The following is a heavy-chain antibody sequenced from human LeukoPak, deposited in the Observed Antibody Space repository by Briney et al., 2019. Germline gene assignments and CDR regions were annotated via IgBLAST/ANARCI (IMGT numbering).Heavy chain of an antibody. V-gene: IGHV4-59*01. Sequence: SETLSLSCTVSGGSISSYYWSWIRQPPGKGLEWIGYIYYSGSTNYNPSLKSRVTISVDTSKNQFSLKLSSVTAADTAVYYCARRRGKDEYCSSTSCYYYYYMDVWGKGTTVTVSS. J-gene: IGHJ6*03. CDR1: GGSISSYY. CDR2: IYYSGST. D-gene: IGHD2-2*01. CDR3: ARRRGKDEYCSSTSCYYYYYMDV.